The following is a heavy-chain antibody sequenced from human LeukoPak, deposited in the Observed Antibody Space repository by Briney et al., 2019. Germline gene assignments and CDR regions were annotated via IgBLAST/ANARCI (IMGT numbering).Heavy chain of an antibody. CDR1: GGSFSGYY. CDR2: INHSGST. CDR3: ARHAHIVVVVAATDRAFDI. J-gene: IGHJ3*02. D-gene: IGHD2-15*01. V-gene: IGHV4-34*01. Sequence: SETLSLTCAVYGGSFSGYYWSWIRQPPGKGLEWIGEINHSGSTNYNPSLKGRVTIPVDTSKNQFSLKLSSVTAADTAVYYCARHAHIVVVVAATDRAFDIWGQGTMVTVSS.